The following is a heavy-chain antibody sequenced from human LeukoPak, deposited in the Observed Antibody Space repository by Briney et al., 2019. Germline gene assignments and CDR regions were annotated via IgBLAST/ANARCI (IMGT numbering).Heavy chain of an antibody. Sequence: SVKVSCKASGGTFSSYAISWVRRAPGQGLEWMGGIIPIFGTANYAQKFQGRVTITADKSTSTAYMELSSLRSEDTAVYYCARRGYSYGRGGYYFDYWGQGTLVTVSS. V-gene: IGHV1-69*06. CDR1: GGTFSSYA. CDR3: ARRGYSYGRGGYYFDY. CDR2: IIPIFGTA. J-gene: IGHJ4*02. D-gene: IGHD5-18*01.